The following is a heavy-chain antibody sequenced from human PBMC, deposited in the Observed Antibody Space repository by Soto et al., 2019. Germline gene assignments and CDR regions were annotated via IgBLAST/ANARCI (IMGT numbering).Heavy chain of an antibody. CDR1: GGTFSSYA. V-gene: IGHV1-69*01. Sequence: QVQLVQSGAEVKKPGSSVKVSCKASGGTFSSYAISWVRQAPGQGLEWMGGIIPIFGTANYAQKFQGRVTITAEESTSTAYMELSSLRSEATAVYYCARGDIVVVPAAERRYYYYGMDVWGQGTTVTVSS. CDR3: ARGDIVVVPAAERRYYYYGMDV. J-gene: IGHJ6*02. CDR2: IIPIFGTA. D-gene: IGHD2-2*01.